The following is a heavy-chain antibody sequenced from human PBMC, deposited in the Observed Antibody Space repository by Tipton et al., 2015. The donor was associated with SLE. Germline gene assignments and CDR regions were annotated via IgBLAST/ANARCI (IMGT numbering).Heavy chain of an antibody. J-gene: IGHJ6*02. V-gene: IGHV4-34*01. CDR3: ARHSGVAAAPTNYYGMDV. Sequence: TLSLTCAVYGETFSGYYWSWIRQPPGKGLDWIGEITHSGGTNYNPSLKSRVTMSVDTSSNQFSLNLNPVTAADTAMYYCARHSGVAAAPTNYYGMDVWGQGTTVTVSS. D-gene: IGHD6-13*01. CDR1: GETFSGYY. CDR2: ITHSGGT.